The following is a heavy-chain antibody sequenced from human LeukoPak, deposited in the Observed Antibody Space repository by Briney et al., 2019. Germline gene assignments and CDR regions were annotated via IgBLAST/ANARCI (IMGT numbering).Heavy chain of an antibody. CDR3: ASRGSWSPQYGMDV. CDR2: IKQDGSEK. D-gene: IGHD6-13*01. V-gene: IGHV3-7*01. J-gene: IGHJ6*02. CDR1: GFTFSSYW. Sequence: GGSLRLSCAASGFTFSSYWMSWVRQAPGKGLEWVANIKQDGSEKYYVDSVKGRFTISRDNAKNSLYLQMNSLRAEDTAVYYCASRGSWSPQYGMDVWGQGTTVTVSS.